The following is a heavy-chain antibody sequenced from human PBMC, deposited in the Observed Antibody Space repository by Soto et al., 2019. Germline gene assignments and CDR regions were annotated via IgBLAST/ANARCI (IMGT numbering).Heavy chain of an antibody. CDR3: AKVPILTGWTSPVDY. J-gene: IGHJ4*02. D-gene: IGHD3-9*01. CDR2: ISGSGGST. CDR1: GFTFSSYA. Sequence: PGGSLRLSCAASGFTFSSYAMSWVRQAPGKGLEWVSAISGSGGSTYYADSVKSRFTISRDNSKNTLYLQMNSLRAEDTAVYYCAKVPILTGWTSPVDYWGQGTLVTVSS. V-gene: IGHV3-23*01.